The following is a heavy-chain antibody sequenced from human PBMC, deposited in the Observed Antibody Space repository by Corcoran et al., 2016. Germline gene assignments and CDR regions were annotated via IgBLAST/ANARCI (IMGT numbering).Heavy chain of an antibody. J-gene: IGHJ5*02. CDR2: IRSKAYGGTT. CDR3: TRADYGDYEWFDP. Sequence: EVQLVESGGGLVKPGRSLRLSCTASGFTFGDYAMSWFRQAPGKGLEWVGFIRSKAYGGTTEYAASVKGRFTISRDDSKSIAYLQMNSLKTEDTAVDYCTRADYGDYEWFDPWGQGTLVTVSS. CDR1: GFTFGDYA. V-gene: IGHV3-49*05. D-gene: IGHD4-17*01.